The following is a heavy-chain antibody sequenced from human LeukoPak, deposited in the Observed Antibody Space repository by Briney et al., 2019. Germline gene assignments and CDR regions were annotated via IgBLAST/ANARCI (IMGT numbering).Heavy chain of an antibody. CDR2: INPNSDGT. J-gene: IGHJ4*02. Sequence: ASVKVSCKASGYTFTGYYMHWVRQAPGQGLEWMGWINPNSDGTNYAQKFQGWVTMTRDTSISTAYMELSRLRSGDTAVYYCARGGPIDTYYYDSSGYSDFDYWGQGTLVTVSS. V-gene: IGHV1-2*04. D-gene: IGHD3-22*01. CDR1: GYTFTGYY. CDR3: ARGGPIDTYYYDSSGYSDFDY.